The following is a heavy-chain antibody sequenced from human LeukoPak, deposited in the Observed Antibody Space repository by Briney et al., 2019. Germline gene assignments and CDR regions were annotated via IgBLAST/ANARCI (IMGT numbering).Heavy chain of an antibody. CDR1: IGSISSSKW. J-gene: IGHJ6*02. V-gene: IGHV4-4*02. Sequence: SETLSLTCSVSIGSISSSKWWSWVRQSPVKGLEWIGEIYLYGTTNYNPSFTSRVTMSVDRSRNQFSLKLTSVTAADTAVYYCARQKWEQQGRDHYFNGLDVWGPGTTVIVSS. CDR2: IYLYGTT. D-gene: IGHD1/OR15-1a*01. CDR3: ARQKWEQQGRDHYFNGLDV.